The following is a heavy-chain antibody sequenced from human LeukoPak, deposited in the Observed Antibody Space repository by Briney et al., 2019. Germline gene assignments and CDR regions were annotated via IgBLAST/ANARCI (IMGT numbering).Heavy chain of an antibody. V-gene: IGHV3-30*03. CDR1: GFRFSSYG. J-gene: IGHJ5*02. CDR3: ARDPSSSYSSSWYFDP. D-gene: IGHD6-13*01. CDR2: ISYDESNK. Sequence: GGSLRLSCAASGFRFSSYGMHWVRQAPGKGLEWVAVISYDESNKFYEDSVKGRFTISRDNSKNTLYLQMNSLRAEDTAVYYCARDPSSSYSSSWYFDPWGQGTLVTVSS.